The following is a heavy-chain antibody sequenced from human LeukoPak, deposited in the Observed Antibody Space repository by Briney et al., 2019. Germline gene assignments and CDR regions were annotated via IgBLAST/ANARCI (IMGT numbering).Heavy chain of an antibody. J-gene: IGHJ4*02. V-gene: IGHV5-51*01. Sequence: GESLKISCKGSGYSFTSYWIGWVRQMPGKGLEWMGIIYPGDSDTRYSPSFQGQVTISADKSISTAYLQWSSLKASDTAMYYCARRGRYCSGGSCYSENKYFDYWGQGTLVTVSS. CDR2: IYPGDSDT. D-gene: IGHD2-15*01. CDR1: GYSFTSYW. CDR3: ARRGRYCSGGSCYSENKYFDY.